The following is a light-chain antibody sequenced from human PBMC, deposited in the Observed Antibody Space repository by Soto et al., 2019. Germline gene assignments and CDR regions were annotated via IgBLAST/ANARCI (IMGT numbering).Light chain of an antibody. CDR1: GSDVGGYNF. V-gene: IGLV2-14*03. CDR3: CSYASSSTRVI. CDR2: DVN. J-gene: IGLJ2*01. Sequence: QSALTQPASVSGSPGQSITISCTGTGSDVGGYNFVSWYQQHPGKAPKLMIYDVNIRPSGVSNRFSGSKSGNTASLTISGLQAEDEGDYYCCSYASSSTRVIFGGGTKVTVL.